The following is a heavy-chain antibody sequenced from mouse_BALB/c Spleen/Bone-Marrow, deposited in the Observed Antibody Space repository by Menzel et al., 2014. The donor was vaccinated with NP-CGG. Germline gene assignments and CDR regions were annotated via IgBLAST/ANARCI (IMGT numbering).Heavy chain of an antibody. D-gene: IGHD2-4*01. Sequence: EVKLMESGGGLVQPGGSLKTLLCSLWIHFQYYGMSWVRQTPDKRLEMIATVNVNGDRTYHPDSVKGRFTISRDNAKNTLSLQMSSLKSEDTAMYYCARGYDYSSWFAYWGQGTLVTVSA. CDR3: ARGYDYSSWFAY. V-gene: IGHV5-6-3*01. CDR1: IHFQYYG. CDR2: VNVNGDRT. J-gene: IGHJ3*01.